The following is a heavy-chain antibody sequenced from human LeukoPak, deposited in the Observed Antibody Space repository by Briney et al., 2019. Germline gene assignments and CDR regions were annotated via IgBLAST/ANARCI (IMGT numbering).Heavy chain of an antibody. D-gene: IGHD6-19*01. CDR1: GGSISSYY. CDR3: ARVSSGWSTDYYFDY. J-gene: IGHJ4*02. V-gene: IGHV4-59*01. CDR2: IYYSGST. Sequence: PSETLSLTCTVSGGSISSYYWSWIRQPPGKGLEWIGFIYYSGSTNSNHSLKSRVTISVDTSKNQFSLKLSSVTAADTAVYYCARVSSGWSTDYYFDYWGQGTLVTVSS.